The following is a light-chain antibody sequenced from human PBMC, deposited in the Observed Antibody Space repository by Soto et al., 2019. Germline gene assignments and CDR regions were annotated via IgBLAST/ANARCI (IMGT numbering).Light chain of an antibody. J-gene: IGKJ2*01. CDR3: QQYDYLPRT. CDR1: QDISNY. V-gene: IGKV1-33*01. Sequence: DIPMTQSPSSLSASVGDRVTITCQASQDISNYLNWYQQKPGKAPKLLIYDASNLETGVPSRFSGSGSGTDFTFTISSLQPEDIATYYCQQYDYLPRTFGQGTKLQIK. CDR2: DAS.